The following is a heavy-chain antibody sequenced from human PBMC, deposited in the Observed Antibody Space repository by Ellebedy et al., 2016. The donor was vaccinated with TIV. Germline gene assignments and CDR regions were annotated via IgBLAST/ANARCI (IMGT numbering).Heavy chain of an antibody. CDR3: AKGSFPFGDKTERIYSFQY. Sequence: GESLKISCAASGFTFSNYGMHWVRQAPGKGLEWVSFIQYHGTDKYYADSVKGRFTISKHNSRNTLYLQMTNLRTEDTAVYYCAKGSFPFGDKTERIYSFQYWGQGTLVTVSS. J-gene: IGHJ4*02. CDR1: GFTFSNYG. V-gene: IGHV3-30*02. CDR2: IQYHGTDK. D-gene: IGHD3-10*01.